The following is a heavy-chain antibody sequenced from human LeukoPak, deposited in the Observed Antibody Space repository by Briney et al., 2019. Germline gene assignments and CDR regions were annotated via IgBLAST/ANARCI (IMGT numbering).Heavy chain of an antibody. CDR2: IYYTGST. D-gene: IGHD4-17*01. J-gene: IGHJ3*01. Sequence: ASETLSLTCTVSGGSISSNYWSLIRQPPGKGLEWIGYIYYTGSTTYSPSLRSRVTMSVDTSKNQFSLKLTSVTAADTAVYHCARGANYGDYGLDAFDVWGQGTMVTVSS. CDR1: GGSISSNY. CDR3: ARGANYGDYGLDAFDV. V-gene: IGHV4-59*01.